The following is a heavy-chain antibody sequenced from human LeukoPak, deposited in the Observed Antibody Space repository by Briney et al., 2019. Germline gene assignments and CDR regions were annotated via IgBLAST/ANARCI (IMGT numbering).Heavy chain of an antibody. Sequence: TPSETLSLTCTVSGGSISSYYWSWIRQPPGKGLEWIGYIYYSGSTNYNPSLKSRVTISVDTSKNQFSLKLSSVTAADTAVYYCARRRLGWYSVDYWGQGTLVTVSS. D-gene: IGHD6-19*01. CDR1: GGSISSYY. J-gene: IGHJ4*02. V-gene: IGHV4-59*08. CDR2: IYYSGST. CDR3: ARRRLGWYSVDY.